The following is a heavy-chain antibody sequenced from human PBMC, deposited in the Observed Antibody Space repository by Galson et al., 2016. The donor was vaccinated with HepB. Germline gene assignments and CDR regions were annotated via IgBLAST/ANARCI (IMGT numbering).Heavy chain of an antibody. CDR1: GFTFSTYD. Sequence: LRLSCAGSGFTFSTYDMTWVRQAPGQGLEWVSSTFDRGIDTFYADSVKGRFIISRDNSKNTLYLQLNSLRAEDTAVYFCARSFDYWYFDLWGRGTLVTVSS. V-gene: IGHV3-23*01. CDR2: TFDRGIDT. D-gene: IGHD5-12*01. J-gene: IGHJ2*01. CDR3: ARSFDYWYFDL.